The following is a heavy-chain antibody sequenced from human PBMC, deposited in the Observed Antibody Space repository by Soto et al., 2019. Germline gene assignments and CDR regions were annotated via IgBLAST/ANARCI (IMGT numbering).Heavy chain of an antibody. Sequence: EVQLLESGGGLVQPGGSLRLSCAASGFTFSSYAMSWVRQAPGKGLEWVSAISGSGTNTYHADSVEGRFTISRDNSKNTLYLQMSSLTAEGTATYYCAKENRDYLGNYVLHWGQGTLVTASS. CDR1: GFTFSSYA. CDR2: ISGSGTNT. CDR3: AKENRDYLGNYVLH. D-gene: IGHD1-7*01. J-gene: IGHJ1*01. V-gene: IGHV3-23*01.